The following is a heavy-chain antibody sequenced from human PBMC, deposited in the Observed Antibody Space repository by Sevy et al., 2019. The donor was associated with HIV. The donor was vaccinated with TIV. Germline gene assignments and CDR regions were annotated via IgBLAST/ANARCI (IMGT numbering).Heavy chain of an antibody. J-gene: IGHJ4*02. Sequence: GGSLRLSCAASGLTVSSNYMTWVRQAPGKGLEGVSVTYSDGSTYLADSGKGRFIISTDNSKNTLYLQMNSLRVEDTAVYYCARGKSGYGYGLDYWGQGTLVTVSS. D-gene: IGHD5-18*01. CDR1: GLTVSSNY. CDR3: ARGKSGYGYGLDY. CDR2: TYSDGST. V-gene: IGHV3-66*01.